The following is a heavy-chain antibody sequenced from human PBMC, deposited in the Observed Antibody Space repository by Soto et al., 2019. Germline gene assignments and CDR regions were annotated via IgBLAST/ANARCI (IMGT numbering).Heavy chain of an antibody. CDR3: AGARISMPPSRTAFHF. D-gene: IGHD3-10*01. Sequence: GEALKISWKGSGYIFSSHLSGGGRQMPGKGLEWMGIIYPGDSDIRYSPSFYGQVTISADKSTSIAYLQWSSLKASDTAMYYCAGARISMPPSRTAFHFWGPGTMVTLS. J-gene: IGHJ3*01. CDR1: GYIFSSHL. CDR2: IYPGDSDI. V-gene: IGHV5-51*01.